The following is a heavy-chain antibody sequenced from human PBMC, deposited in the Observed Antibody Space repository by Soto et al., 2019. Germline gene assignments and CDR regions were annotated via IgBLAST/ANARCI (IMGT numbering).Heavy chain of an antibody. CDR2: IYYSGST. CDR1: GGSVSSDIYY. D-gene: IGHD3-22*01. V-gene: IGHV4-31*03. J-gene: IGHJ4*02. Sequence: KTSETLSLTCSVSGGSVSSDIYYWTWIRQHPGKGPEWIGHIYYSGSTYYNPSLKSRVTISLDMSKNQFSLKLTSVSAAGTAVYYCARGYDYDSGGYLFDYWGQGTLVTVSS. CDR3: ARGYDYDSGGYLFDY.